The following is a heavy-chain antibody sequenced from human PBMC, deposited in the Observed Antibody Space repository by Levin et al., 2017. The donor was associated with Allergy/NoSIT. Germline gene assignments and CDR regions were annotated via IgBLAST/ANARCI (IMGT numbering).Heavy chain of an antibody. J-gene: IGHJ4*02. CDR3: ARWGVWYGSGSYLPSLESSSYYFDY. D-gene: IGHD3-10*01. CDR1: GFTFSSYA. V-gene: IGHV3-30-3*01. Sequence: GGSLRLSCAASGFTFSSYAMHWVRQAPGKGLEWVAVISYDGSNKYYADSVKGRFTISRDNSKNTLYLQMNSLRAEDTAVYYCARWGVWYGSGSYLPSLESSSYYFDYWGQGTLVTVSS. CDR2: ISYDGSNK.